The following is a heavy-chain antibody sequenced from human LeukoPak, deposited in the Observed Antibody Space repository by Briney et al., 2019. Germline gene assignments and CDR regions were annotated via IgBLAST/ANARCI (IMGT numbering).Heavy chain of an antibody. CDR3: ATIVGASLEDFDY. J-gene: IGHJ4*02. V-gene: IGHV4-34*01. D-gene: IGHD1-26*01. CDR2: INHSGST. CDR1: GGSFSGYY. Sequence: PSETLSLTCAVYGGSFSGYYWSWIRQPRGKGLEWIGEINHSGSTNYNPSLKSRVTISVDTSKNQFSLKLSSVTAADTAVYYCATIVGASLEDFDYWGQGTLVTVSS.